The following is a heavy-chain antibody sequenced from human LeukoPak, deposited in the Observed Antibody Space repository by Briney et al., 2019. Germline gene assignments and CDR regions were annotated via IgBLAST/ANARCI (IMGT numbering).Heavy chain of an antibody. CDR3: ARDLTY. V-gene: IGHV1-18*01. J-gene: IGHJ4*02. CDR2: ISAYNGNT. CDR1: GFTFRTYG. Sequence: GGSLRLSCVASGFTFRTYGMYWVRQAPGQGLEWMGWISAYNGNTDYSQNLQGRVTMTTDTSTNTAYMELRSLRSDDTAVYYCARDLTYWGQGTLVTVSS.